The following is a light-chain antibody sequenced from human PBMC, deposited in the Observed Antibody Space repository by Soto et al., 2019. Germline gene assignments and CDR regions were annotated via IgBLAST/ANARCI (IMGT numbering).Light chain of an antibody. Sequence: EIVMTQFPATLAVSPGERAILSCRASQSIGSNLAWYQQKPGQAPSLLIYDASTRATDIPARFSGSGSGTDFTLVIRSLQSEDFAVYFCQQYKNWLGLSFGGGTKVE. V-gene: IGKV3-15*01. J-gene: IGKJ4*01. CDR2: DAS. CDR3: QQYKNWLGLS. CDR1: QSIGSN.